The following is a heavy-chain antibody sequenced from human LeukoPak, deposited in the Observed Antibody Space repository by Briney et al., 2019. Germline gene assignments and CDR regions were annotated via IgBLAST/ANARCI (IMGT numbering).Heavy chain of an antibody. J-gene: IGHJ4*02. CDR1: GYSFTIYW. V-gene: IGHV5-51*01. CDR2: IYPRDSDI. CDR3: ARMIGLGEVSPYFDY. Sequence: GESLKISCKGSGYSFTIYWIAWVRQMPGKGLEWMGIIYPRDSDIRYSPPFQGQVTISADKSISTAYLQWNSLKASDTAMYYCARMIGLGEVSPYFDYWGQGSLVTVSS. D-gene: IGHD3-16*02.